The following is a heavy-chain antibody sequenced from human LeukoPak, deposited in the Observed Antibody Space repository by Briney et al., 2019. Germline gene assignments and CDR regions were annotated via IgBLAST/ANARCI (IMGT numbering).Heavy chain of an antibody. CDR1: GFTFSSYE. CDR3: AREGVVVRY. CDR2: ISSSGSTI. Sequence: GGSLRLSCAASGFTFSSYEMNWVRQAPGKGLEWVSYISSSGSTIYYADSVKGRFTISRDNAKDSLFLQMNSLRAEDTAVYYCAREGVVVRYWGQGTLVTVSS. D-gene: IGHD2-15*01. V-gene: IGHV3-48*03. J-gene: IGHJ4*02.